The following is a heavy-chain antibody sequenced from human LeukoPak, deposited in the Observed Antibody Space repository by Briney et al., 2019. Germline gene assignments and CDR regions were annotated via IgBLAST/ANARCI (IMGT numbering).Heavy chain of an antibody. CDR2: ISYDGSNK. Sequence: GGSLRLSCAASGFTFSSYAMHWVRQAPGKGLEWVAVISYDGSNKYYADSVKGRFTISRDNPKNTLYLQMNSLRAEDTAVYYCARGYCGGDCYSDNYFDYWGQGTLVTVSS. D-gene: IGHD2-21*02. V-gene: IGHV3-30*04. CDR1: GFTFSSYA. CDR3: ARGYCGGDCYSDNYFDY. J-gene: IGHJ4*02.